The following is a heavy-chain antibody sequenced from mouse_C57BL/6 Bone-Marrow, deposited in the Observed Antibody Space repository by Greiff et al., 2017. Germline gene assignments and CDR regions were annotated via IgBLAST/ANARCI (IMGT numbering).Heavy chain of an antibody. J-gene: IGHJ1*03. CDR3: VRSPLLGYWYSDV. D-gene: IGHD2-1*01. V-gene: IGHV10-3*01. CDR2: ISSKRSNYAT. Sequence: EVQLVESGGGLVQPKGSLKLSCAASGFTFNTYAMHWVRQAPGKGLEWVARISSKRSNYATYYDVSVKDRFTIDRDDSQSMLYLQMNNLKTEDTAVDYCVRSPLLGYWYSDVWGTGTSVTVSS. CDR1: GFTFNTYA.